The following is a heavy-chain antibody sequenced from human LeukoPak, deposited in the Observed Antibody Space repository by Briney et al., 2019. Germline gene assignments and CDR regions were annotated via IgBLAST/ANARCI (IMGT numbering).Heavy chain of an antibody. CDR2: ISSSSSYI. J-gene: IGHJ4*02. V-gene: IGHV3-21*01. Sequence: GGSLRLSCAASGFTFSSYSMKWVRQAPGKGLEWVSSISSSSSYIYYADSVKGRFTISRDNAKNSLYLQMNSLRAEDTAVYYCTRDRFGSYSSSWTDYWGQGTLVTVSS. CDR1: GFTFSSYS. D-gene: IGHD6-13*01. CDR3: TRDRFGSYSSSWTDY.